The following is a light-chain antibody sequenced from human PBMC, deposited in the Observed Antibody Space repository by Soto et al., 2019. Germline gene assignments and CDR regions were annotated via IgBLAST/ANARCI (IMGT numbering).Light chain of an antibody. V-gene: IGKV2-30*01. CDR3: MQGTYWPPIT. J-gene: IGKJ5*01. CDR1: QSLVYSDGNTY. Sequence: DVVMTQSPLSLPVTLGQPASISCRSSQSLVYSDGNTYLNWFQQRPGQSPRRLIYRVSNRESGVPGRFSASASDTHFTLKISRVEAEYVGVYYCMQGTYWPPITFCLGTRLEIK. CDR2: RVS.